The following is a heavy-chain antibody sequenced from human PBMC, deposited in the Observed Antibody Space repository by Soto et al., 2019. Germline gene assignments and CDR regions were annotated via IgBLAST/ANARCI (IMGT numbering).Heavy chain of an antibody. V-gene: IGHV3-21*01. CDR2: ISSSSSYI. CDR1: GFTFSSYS. J-gene: IGHJ6*02. Sequence: KPGGSLRLSCAASGFTFSSYSMNWVRQAPGKGLEWVSSISSSSSYIYYADSVKGRFTISRDNAKNSLYLQMNSLRAEDTAVYYCERDLRLPRDAGYYYYYGMEVWGQGTTVTVSS. CDR3: ERDLRLPRDAGYYYYYGMEV.